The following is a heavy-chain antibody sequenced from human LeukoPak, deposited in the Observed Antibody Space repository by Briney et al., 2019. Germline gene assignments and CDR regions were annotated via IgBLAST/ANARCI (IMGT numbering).Heavy chain of an antibody. CDR1: GFTYNYYS. Sequence: PGGSLRLSCAASGFTYNYYSMNWVRQAPGKGLEWVSSISSGSRYIYYADSVKGRFTISRDNAKNSLYLQMNSLRAEDTAVYYCARDREEDYYMDVWGKGTTVTVSS. V-gene: IGHV3-21*01. J-gene: IGHJ6*03. CDR2: ISSGSRYI. D-gene: IGHD3-10*01. CDR3: ARDREEDYYMDV.